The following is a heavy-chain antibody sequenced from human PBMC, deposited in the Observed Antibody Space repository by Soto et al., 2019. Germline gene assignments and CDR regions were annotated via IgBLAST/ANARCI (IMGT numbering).Heavy chain of an antibody. Sequence: QVQLVQSGAEEKKPGASVKVSCKASGYTFTSYAMHWVRQAPGQRLEWMGWINAGNGNTKYSQKFQGRVTITRDTSASTAYMELSSLRAEDTAVYYCARAHGVGVVGTWGQGTLVTVSS. D-gene: IGHD2-2*01. J-gene: IGHJ5*02. CDR3: ARAHGVGVVGT. CDR2: INAGNGNT. CDR1: GYTFTSYA. V-gene: IGHV1-3*05.